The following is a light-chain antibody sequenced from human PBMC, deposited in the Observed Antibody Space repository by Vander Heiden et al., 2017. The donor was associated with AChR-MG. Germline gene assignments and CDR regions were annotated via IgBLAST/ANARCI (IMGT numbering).Light chain of an antibody. V-gene: IGKV3-20*01. J-gene: IGKJ2*01. CDR3: QQYGSSPGYT. CDR1: QSVSSSD. CDR2: GAS. Sequence: EIVLTQSPGTLSLSPGESATLPCRASQSVSSSDLAWYQQKPGQAPRLLIYGASSRATGIPDRFSGSGSGTDFTLTISRLEPEDFAVYYCQQYGSSPGYTFGQGTKLEIK.